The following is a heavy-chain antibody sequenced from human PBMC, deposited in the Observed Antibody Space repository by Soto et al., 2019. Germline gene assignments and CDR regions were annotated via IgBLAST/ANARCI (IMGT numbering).Heavy chain of an antibody. V-gene: IGHV2-5*02. CDR3: AHKGGGDRILDY. J-gene: IGHJ4*02. Sequence: QITLKESGPALVKPTQTLTLACTFSGFSLSTRGVGVGWIRQPPGKALEWLALIYWDDVKHYSPSLMSRLTITKDTSKNQVALTMTNMDPVDTATYYFAHKGGGDRILDYWGQGTLVTVSS. CDR2: IYWDDVK. CDR1: GFSLSTRGVG. D-gene: IGHD3-16*01.